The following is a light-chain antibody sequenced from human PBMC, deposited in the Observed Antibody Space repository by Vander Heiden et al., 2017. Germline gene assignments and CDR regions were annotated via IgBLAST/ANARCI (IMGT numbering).Light chain of an antibody. J-gene: IGKJ1*01. CDR2: SAS. CDR3: QKYDDDPWT. Sequence: DIQITQSPSSLSASVGDRVTITCRASQDIGNYLAWYQQKPGKVPQLLIYSASTLQWGVSSRFSGSGSGTDFALTISGLQPEDVATYYCQKYDDDPWTFGPGTKVEVK. CDR1: QDIGNY. V-gene: IGKV1-27*01.